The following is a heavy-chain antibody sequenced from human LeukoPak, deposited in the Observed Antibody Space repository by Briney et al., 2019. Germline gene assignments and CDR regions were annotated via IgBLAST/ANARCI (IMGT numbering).Heavy chain of an antibody. CDR3: ARHARIGVGGFLQAFHI. CDR2: IHYSGSS. CDR1: GGSISSSSFD. V-gene: IGHV4-39*01. J-gene: IGHJ3*02. D-gene: IGHD2-2*01. Sequence: PSETLSLTCAVSGGSISSSSFDWDWIRQPPGKGLEWIGNIHYSGSSYYNPSLKSRVTMSVDTSKNQFSLKLSSVTAADTAVYYCARHARIGVGGFLQAFHIWGHGTMVTVSS.